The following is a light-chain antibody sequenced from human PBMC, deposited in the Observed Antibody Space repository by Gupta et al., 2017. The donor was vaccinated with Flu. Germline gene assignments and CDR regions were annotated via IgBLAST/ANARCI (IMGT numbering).Light chain of an antibody. V-gene: IGLV4-69*01. CDR1: GHSSYA. CDR3: QTWGTGIDWV. J-gene: IGLJ3*02. CDR2: LNSDGSH. Sequence: GHSSYAIAWHQQQPEKGPRYLMKLNSDGSHSKGDGIPDRFSGSSSGAERYLTISSLQSEEEADYYCQTWGTGIDWVFGGGTKLTVL.